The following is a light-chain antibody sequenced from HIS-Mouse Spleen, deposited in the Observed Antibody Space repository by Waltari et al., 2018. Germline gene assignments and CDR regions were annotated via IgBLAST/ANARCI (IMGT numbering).Light chain of an antibody. CDR2: EGS. V-gene: IGLV2-23*01. CDR3: CSYAGSSTWV. CDR1: RSDVGSYNL. J-gene: IGLJ3*02. Sequence: QSALTQPASVSGSPGQSITISCTGTRSDVGSYNLGSWYQQHHGKAPKLMIYEGSKRPSGVSNRFSGSKSGNTASLTISGLQAEDEADYYCCSYAGSSTWVFGGGTKLTVL.